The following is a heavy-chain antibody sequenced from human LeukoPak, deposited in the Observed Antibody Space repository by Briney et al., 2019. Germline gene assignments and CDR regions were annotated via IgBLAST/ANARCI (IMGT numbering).Heavy chain of an antibody. V-gene: IGHV4-39*01. CDR1: GGSISSSSYY. Sequence: SETLSLTCTVSGGSISSSSYYWGWLRQPPGKGLEWIGSIYYSGSTYYNPSLKSRVTISVDTSKNQFSLKLSSVTAADTAVYYCARGEMASVLFDYWGQGTLVAVSS. D-gene: IGHD5-24*01. CDR2: IYYSGST. J-gene: IGHJ4*02. CDR3: ARGEMASVLFDY.